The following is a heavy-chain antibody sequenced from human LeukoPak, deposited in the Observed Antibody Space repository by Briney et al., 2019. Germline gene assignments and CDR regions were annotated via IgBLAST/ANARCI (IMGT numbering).Heavy chain of an antibody. CDR2: INPNSGGT. Sequence: GASVKVSCKASGYIFTGYYMHWVRQAPGQGLEWMGWINPNSGGTNYAQQFQGRVTMTRATSISTAYMELSRLRSDDTAVYYCARGGDFYDSSSYYYRGDYYYYYMDVWGKGTTVTVSS. D-gene: IGHD3-22*01. J-gene: IGHJ6*03. CDR1: GYIFTGYY. CDR3: ARGGDFYDSSSYYYRGDYYYYYMDV. V-gene: IGHV1-2*02.